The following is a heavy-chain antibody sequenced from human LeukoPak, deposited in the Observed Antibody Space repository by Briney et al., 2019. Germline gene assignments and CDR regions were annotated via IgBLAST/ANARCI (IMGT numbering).Heavy chain of an antibody. CDR3: ARALGGGYSSGWYYFYF. V-gene: IGHV4-38-2*01. J-gene: IGHJ4*02. CDR2: IYHSGST. D-gene: IGHD6-19*01. Sequence: SETLSLTCAVSGYSISSGYYWGWIRQPPGKGLEWIGSIYHSGSTYYNPSLKSRVTISVDTSKDQFSLKLSSVTAADTAVYYCARALGGGYSSGWYYFYFWGQGTLVTVSS. CDR1: GYSISSGYY.